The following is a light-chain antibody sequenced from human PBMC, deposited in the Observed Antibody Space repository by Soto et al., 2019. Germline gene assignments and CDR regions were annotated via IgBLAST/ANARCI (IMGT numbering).Light chain of an antibody. V-gene: IGKV1-5*03. CDR1: QSISTW. CDR2: RAS. CDR3: QQYDSYPWT. Sequence: DIQMTQPPSSLSASVGDRVTITCRASQSISTWLAWFQQKPGKAPKLLIYRASSLEGGAPSRFSGSGSGTEFTLTISSLQPDDFATYYCQQYDSYPWTFGQGTKV. J-gene: IGKJ1*01.